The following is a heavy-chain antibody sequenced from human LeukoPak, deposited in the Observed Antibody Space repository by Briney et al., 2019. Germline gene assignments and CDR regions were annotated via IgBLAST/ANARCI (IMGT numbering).Heavy chain of an antibody. CDR1: GFTFSSYS. V-gene: IGHV3-48*02. J-gene: IGHJ3*02. CDR3: ARDRAYAFDN. D-gene: IGHD3-10*01. Sequence: GGSLRLSCAASGFTFSSYSMNWVRQAPGKGLELVSYIDIISSEIYYGDSVKGRFTISTDNAKNSVYLQMNSLRDEDTAVYYCARDRAYAFDNWGQGTMVTVSS. CDR2: IDIISSEI.